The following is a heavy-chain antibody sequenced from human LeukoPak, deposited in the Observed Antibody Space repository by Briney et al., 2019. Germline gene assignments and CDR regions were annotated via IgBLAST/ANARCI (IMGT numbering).Heavy chain of an antibody. J-gene: IGHJ2*01. CDR3: ARVDVVVPAAISWYFDL. Sequence: ASVKVSCEASGYTFTGYYMHWVRQAPGQGLEWMGWINPNSGGTNYAQKFQGRVTMTRDTSISTAYMELSRLRSDDTAVYYCARVDVVVPAAISWYFDLWGRGTLVTVSS. CDR1: GYTFTGYY. V-gene: IGHV1-2*02. CDR2: INPNSGGT. D-gene: IGHD2-2*01.